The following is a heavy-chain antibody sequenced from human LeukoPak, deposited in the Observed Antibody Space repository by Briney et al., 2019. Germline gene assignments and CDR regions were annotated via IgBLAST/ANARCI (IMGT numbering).Heavy chain of an antibody. Sequence: GGSLRLSCAASGFTFSSYAMSWVRQAPGKGLVWVSRINSDGSTTNYADSVKGRFTISRDNAKNTLYLQMNSLRAEDTAVYYCTRGEYNTGWSLSDYWGQGTLVTVSS. V-gene: IGHV3-74*01. CDR3: TRGEYNTGWSLSDY. J-gene: IGHJ4*02. CDR1: GFTFSSYA. D-gene: IGHD6-19*01. CDR2: INSDGSTT.